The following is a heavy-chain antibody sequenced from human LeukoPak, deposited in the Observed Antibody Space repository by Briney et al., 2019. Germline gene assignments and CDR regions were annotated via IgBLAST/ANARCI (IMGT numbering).Heavy chain of an antibody. CDR2: ISTYKGNT. CDR1: GGTFSSYT. Sequence: ASVKVSCKASGGTFSSYTFSWVRQAPGQGLEWMGWISTYKGNTNYAQKLQGRVTMTTDTSTSTVYMELRSLRSDDTAVYYCARVTALYYYMDVWGKGTTVTVSS. CDR3: ARVTALYYYMDV. V-gene: IGHV1-18*01. J-gene: IGHJ6*03.